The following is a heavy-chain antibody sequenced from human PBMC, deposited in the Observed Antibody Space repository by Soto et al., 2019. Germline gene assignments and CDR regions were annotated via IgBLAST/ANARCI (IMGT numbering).Heavy chain of an antibody. CDR3: LSWVERYGSGAGCYQQNDY. CDR2: ISSDGSDK. CDR1: GFTFSSYA. V-gene: IGHV3-30-3*01. D-gene: IGHD2-15*01. Sequence: GGSLRLSCAASGFTFSSYAIHWVRQAPGKGLEWVAAISSDGSDKYYADSVQGRFTISRDNSNNILYLQMNSLRSEDTAVYFCLSWVERYGSGAGCYQQNDYWGQGSLVTVSS. J-gene: IGHJ4*02.